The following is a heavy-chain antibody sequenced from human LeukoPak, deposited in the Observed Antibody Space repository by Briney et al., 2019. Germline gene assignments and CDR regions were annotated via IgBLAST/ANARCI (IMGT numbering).Heavy chain of an antibody. V-gene: IGHV3-74*01. CDR2: ISTDGSST. D-gene: IGHD6-6*01. Sequence: GGSLRLSCAASGFTFSSYWMHWVRQVPGKGLVWVSRISTDGSSTNSADPVKGRLTISRDNAKNTLYLQMNSLRAEDTAVYYCVREYSSSSGRAFDMWGQGTMVTVSP. J-gene: IGHJ3*02. CDR3: VREYSSSSGRAFDM. CDR1: GFTFSSYW.